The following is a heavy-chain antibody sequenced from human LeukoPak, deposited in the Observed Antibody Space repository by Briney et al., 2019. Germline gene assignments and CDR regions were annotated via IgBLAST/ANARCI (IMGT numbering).Heavy chain of an antibody. D-gene: IGHD1-26*01. J-gene: IGHJ4*02. V-gene: IGHV3-23*01. CDR2: MSGSGGKT. CDR1: GFTFSNYA. Sequence: GGSLRLSCAASGFTFSNYAMTWVRQAPGKGLEWVSAMSGSGGKTYYADSVKVRFTISRDSSQNTPYLQMNNLRADDTAVYYCAKGKGVGAPYYFDSWGQGTLVTVSS. CDR3: AKGKGVGAPYYFDS.